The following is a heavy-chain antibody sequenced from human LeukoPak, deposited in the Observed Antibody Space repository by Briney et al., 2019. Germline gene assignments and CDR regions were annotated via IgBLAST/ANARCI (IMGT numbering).Heavy chain of an antibody. J-gene: IGHJ4*02. CDR3: ARVEGFH. Sequence: GGSLRLSCEASGFTFSNFAMNWVRQAPGKGLEWVSSISSSSSYIYYADSVKGRFTISRDNAKNSLYLQMNSLRAEDTAVYYCARVEGFHWGQGTLVTVSS. CDR1: GFTFSNFA. V-gene: IGHV3-21*01. CDR2: ISSSSSYI. D-gene: IGHD3-10*01.